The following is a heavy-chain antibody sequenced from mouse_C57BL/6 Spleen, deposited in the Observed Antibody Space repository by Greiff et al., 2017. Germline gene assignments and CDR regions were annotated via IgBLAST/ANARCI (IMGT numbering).Heavy chain of an antibody. CDR3: ARNWFYFDY. CDR2: IYPSDSET. CDR1: GYTFTSYW. Sequence: VQLQQPGAELVRPGSSVKLSCKASGYTFTSYWMDWVKQRPGQGLEWIGNIYPSDSETHYNQKFKDKATLTVDKSSSTAYMQLSSLTSEDSAVYYCARNWFYFDYWGQGTTLTVSS. J-gene: IGHJ2*01. D-gene: IGHD4-1*01. V-gene: IGHV1-61*01.